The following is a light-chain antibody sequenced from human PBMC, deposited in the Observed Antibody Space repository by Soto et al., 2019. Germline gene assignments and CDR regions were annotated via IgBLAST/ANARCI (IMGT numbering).Light chain of an antibody. CDR2: DVT. J-gene: IGLJ2*01. V-gene: IGLV2-14*01. CDR1: SSDVGGYKY. CDR3: SSYAGSSLPGV. Sequence: QSALTQPASVSGSPGQSITISCTGTSSDVGGYKYVSWYQLHPGTAPKLVIYDVTNRPSGVSNRFSGSKSGNTASLTISGLQAEDEADYFCSSYAGSSLPGVFGGGTKLTVL.